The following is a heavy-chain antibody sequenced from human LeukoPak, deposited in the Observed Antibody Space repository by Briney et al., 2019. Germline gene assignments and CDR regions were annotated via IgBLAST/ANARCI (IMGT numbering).Heavy chain of an antibody. CDR1: GGTFSSYA. CDR2: IIPIFGTT. D-gene: IGHD4-11*01. CDR3: ARPQRSTVSSYYYGRDV. V-gene: IGHV1-69*13. J-gene: IGHJ6*02. Sequence: SVNVSCKASGGTFSSYAVSWVRQAPGQGLEWMGGIIPIFGTTNYAQRFQGRVTITADESTSTAYMELGSLRSEDTAVYYCARPQRSTVSSYYYGRDVGGQGTTVTVS.